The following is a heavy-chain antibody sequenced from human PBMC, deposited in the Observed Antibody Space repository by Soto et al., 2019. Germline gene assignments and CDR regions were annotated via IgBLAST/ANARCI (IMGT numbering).Heavy chain of an antibody. J-gene: IGHJ2*01. CDR2: ISGSGGST. V-gene: IGHV3-23*01. CDR1: GFTFSSYA. Sequence: EVQLLESGGGLVQPGGSLRLSCAASGFTFSSYAMSWVRQAPGKGLEWVSAISGSGGSTYYADSVKGRFTISRDNSKNTVYVQMNSRRAEDTAVYYCAKRTVGWYFDLWGRGTLVTVSS. D-gene: IGHD4-17*01. CDR3: AKRTVGWYFDL.